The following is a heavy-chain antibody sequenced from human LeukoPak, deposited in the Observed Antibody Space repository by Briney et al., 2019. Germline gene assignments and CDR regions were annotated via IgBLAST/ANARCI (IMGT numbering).Heavy chain of an antibody. V-gene: IGHV1-69*05. CDR3: ARDFCGATSCLPNWFDP. CDR2: IIPIFGTA. Sequence: GASVKVFCKASGGTFSCYAISGVRQAPGQGLEWTGGIIPIFGTANYAQKFQGRVTITTDESTSTAYMELSSLRSEDTAVYYCARDFCGATSCLPNWFDPWGQGTLVTVSS. J-gene: IGHJ5*02. D-gene: IGHD2-2*01. CDR1: GGTFSCYA.